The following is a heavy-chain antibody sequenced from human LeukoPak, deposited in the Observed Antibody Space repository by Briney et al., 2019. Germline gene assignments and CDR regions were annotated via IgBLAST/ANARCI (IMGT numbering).Heavy chain of an antibody. J-gene: IGHJ5*02. V-gene: IGHV4-59*08. D-gene: IGHD3-10*01. CDR2: IYYSGST. CDR3: ARHQLGLWFGEFPNWFDP. CDR1: GGSISSYY. Sequence: SETLSLTCTVSGGSISSYYWSWIRQPPGKGLEWIGYIYYSGSTNYNPSLKSRVTISVDTSKNQFSLKLSSVTAADTAVYYCARHQLGLWFGEFPNWFDPWGQGTLVTVSS.